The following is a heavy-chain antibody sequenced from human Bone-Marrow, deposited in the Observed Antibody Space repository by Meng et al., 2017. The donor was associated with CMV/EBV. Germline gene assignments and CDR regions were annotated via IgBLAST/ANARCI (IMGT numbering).Heavy chain of an antibody. Sequence: GESLKISCAASGFTFSSYSMNWVRQTPEKGLEWVSSISSSSSYIYYTDSVKGRFTISRDNAKNSLYLQMNSLRADDTAIYYCARDFVGGQLVQTVDYWGQGTLVTVSS. D-gene: IGHD6-6*01. J-gene: IGHJ4*02. CDR2: ISSSSSYI. V-gene: IGHV3-21*01. CDR1: GFTFSSYS. CDR3: ARDFVGGQLVQTVDY.